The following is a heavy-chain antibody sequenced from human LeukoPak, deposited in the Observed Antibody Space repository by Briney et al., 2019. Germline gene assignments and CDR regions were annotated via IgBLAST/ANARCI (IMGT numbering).Heavy chain of an antibody. D-gene: IGHD4-17*01. V-gene: IGHV4-61*02. CDR1: GASISNGAYY. CDR3: ARASTYGDYVDAFDI. CDR2: FFPSGST. J-gene: IGHJ3*02. Sequence: SQTLSLTCTVSGASISNGAYYWTWIRQPAGKGLEWIGRFFPSGSTNYNPSLKSRVTISVDTSKNQFSLKLSSVTAADTAVYYCARASTYGDYVDAFDIWGQGTMVTVSS.